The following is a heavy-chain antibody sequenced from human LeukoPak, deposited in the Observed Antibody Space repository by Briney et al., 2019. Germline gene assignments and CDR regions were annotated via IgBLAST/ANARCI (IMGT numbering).Heavy chain of an antibody. CDR1: GFTFGDYA. CDR2: IRSKAYGGTT. Sequence: GRSLRLSCTASGFTFGDYAVSWVRQAPGKGLEWVGFIRSKAYGGTTEYAASVKGRFTISRDDSKSIAYLQMNSLKTEDTAVYYCTRVSRYRTMIVVVDMYYFDYWGQGTLVTVSS. CDR3: TRVSRYRTMIVVVDMYYFDY. D-gene: IGHD3-22*01. V-gene: IGHV3-49*04. J-gene: IGHJ4*02.